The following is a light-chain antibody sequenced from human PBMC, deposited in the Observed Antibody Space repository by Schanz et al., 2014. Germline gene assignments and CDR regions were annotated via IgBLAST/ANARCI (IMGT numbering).Light chain of an antibody. CDR3: CGYRDNYIWV. J-gene: IGLJ3*02. Sequence: QSALTQPASVSGSPGQSITISCTGTNNDVGSYDLLSWYQQHPGKAPKLMIYEATKRPSGVSNRFSGSKSGNTASLTISGLQDEDEGDYYCCGYRDNYIWVFGGGTKLTVL. V-gene: IGLV2-14*02. CDR1: NNDVGSYDL. CDR2: EAT.